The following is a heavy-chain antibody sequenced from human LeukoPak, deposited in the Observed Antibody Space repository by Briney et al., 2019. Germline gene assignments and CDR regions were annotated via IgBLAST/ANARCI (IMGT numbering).Heavy chain of an antibody. D-gene: IGHD2-2*01. J-gene: IGHJ6*04. CDR2: INAGNGNT. V-gene: IGHV1-3*01. CDR3: ARGGEGIVVVPAAMEGDMYYYGMDV. Sequence: ASVTVSLKASGYTFTSYPMHWVRPAPGQRLEWMGWINAGNGNTKYSQKFQGRVTITRDTSASTAYMELSSLRSEDTAVYYCARGGEGIVVVPAAMEGDMYYYGMDVWGKGTTVTVSS. CDR1: GYTFTSYP.